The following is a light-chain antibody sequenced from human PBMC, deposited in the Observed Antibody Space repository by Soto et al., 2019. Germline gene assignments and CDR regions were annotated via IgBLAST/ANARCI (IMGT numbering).Light chain of an antibody. CDR1: SSDVGGYNY. J-gene: IGLJ1*01. Sequence: QSALTQPASVSRSPGQSITISCTGTSSDVGGYNYVSWYQQQSGKAPKLIIHEVSNRPSGVSNRFSGSKSGNTASLTISGLQAEDEADYYCDSYTSSRAYVFGIGTKLTVL. CDR2: EVS. V-gene: IGLV2-14*01. CDR3: DSYTSSRAYV.